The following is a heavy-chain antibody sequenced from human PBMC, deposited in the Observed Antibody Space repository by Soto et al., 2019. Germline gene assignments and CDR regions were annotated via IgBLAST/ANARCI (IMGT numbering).Heavy chain of an antibody. J-gene: IGHJ4*02. D-gene: IGHD3-10*01. CDR3: ATEEEYYYGSGSYWWYFDY. CDR2: ISYDGSNK. V-gene: IGHV3-30*03. Sequence: QVQLVESGGGVVQPGRSLRLSCAASGFTFSSYGMHWVRQAPGKGLEWVAVISYDGSNKYYADSVKGRFTISRDNSKNTLYLQMNSLRAEDTAVYYCATEEEYYYGSGSYWWYFDYWGQGTLVTVSS. CDR1: GFTFSSYG.